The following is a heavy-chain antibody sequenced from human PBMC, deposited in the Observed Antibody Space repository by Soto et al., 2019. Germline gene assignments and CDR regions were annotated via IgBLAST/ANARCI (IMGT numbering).Heavy chain of an antibody. CDR2: IYHSGST. J-gene: IGHJ5*02. V-gene: IGHV4-30-2*01. Sequence: PSETLSLTCAVSGGSISSGGYSWSWIRQPPGKGLEWIGYIYHSGSTYYNPSLKSRVTISVDRSKNQFSLKLSSVTAADTAVYYCARVVVVATGGWFDPWGQGTLVTVSS. CDR3: ARVVVVATGGWFDP. D-gene: IGHD2-15*01. CDR1: GGSISSGGYS.